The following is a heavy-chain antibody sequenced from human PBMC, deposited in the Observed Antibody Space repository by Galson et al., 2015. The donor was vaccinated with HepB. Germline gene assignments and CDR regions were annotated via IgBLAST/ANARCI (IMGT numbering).Heavy chain of an antibody. J-gene: IGHJ4*02. Sequence: SLRLSCAASGFTFSSYGMHWVRQAPGKGLEWVAVISYDGSNKYYADSVKGRFTISRDNSKNTLYLQMNSLRAEDTAVYYCAKGEPSPFVVVTAMGGWYWGQGTLVTVSS. CDR1: GFTFSSYG. V-gene: IGHV3-30*18. CDR2: ISYDGSNK. D-gene: IGHD2-21*02. CDR3: AKGEPSPFVVVTAMGGWY.